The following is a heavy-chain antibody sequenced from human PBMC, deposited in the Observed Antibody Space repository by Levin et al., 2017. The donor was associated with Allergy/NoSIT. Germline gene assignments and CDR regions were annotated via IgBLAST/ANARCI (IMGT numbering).Heavy chain of an antibody. CDR3: GRLSPADAFHI. D-gene: IGHD2-2*01. Sequence: GGSLRLSCAASGFTFSNYDMHWVRQAPGKGLEWVALISYDGTNKYYADSVRGRFTISSGNSKNTLYLQMNTLRAEDTAMYYCGRLSPADAFHIWGQGTMVTVSS. CDR2: ISYDGTNK. V-gene: IGHV3-30*03. J-gene: IGHJ3*02. CDR1: GFTFSNYD.